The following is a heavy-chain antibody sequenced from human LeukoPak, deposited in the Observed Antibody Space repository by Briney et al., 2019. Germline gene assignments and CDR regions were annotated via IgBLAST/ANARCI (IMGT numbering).Heavy chain of an antibody. V-gene: IGHV1-46*01. Sequence: ASVKVSCKASGYTFTSYYMHWVRQAPGQGLEWMGIINPSGGSTSYAQKFQGRVTMTRDMSTSTDYMELSSLRSEDTAAYYCARENSVEDTAWWFDPWGQGTLVTVSS. D-gene: IGHD4-23*01. J-gene: IGHJ5*02. CDR1: GYTFTSYY. CDR3: ARENSVEDTAWWFDP. CDR2: INPSGGST.